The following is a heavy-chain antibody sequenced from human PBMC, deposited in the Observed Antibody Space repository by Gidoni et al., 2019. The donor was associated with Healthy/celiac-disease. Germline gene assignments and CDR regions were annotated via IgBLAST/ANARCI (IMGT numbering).Heavy chain of an antibody. D-gene: IGHD3-22*01. J-gene: IGHJ6*02. Sequence: EVQLVQSGAEVKKPGESLKISCKGSGYSFTRYWIGWWRQRPGKGLEWMGIIYPGDADTGYSPSLQGQVTISADESISTAYLQWSGLKASDTAMYYCARQGGDYYDSSGYYYNYYYGMDVWGQGTTVTVSS. V-gene: IGHV5-51*01. CDR3: ARQGGDYYDSSGYYYNYYYGMDV. CDR2: IYPGDADT. CDR1: GYSFTRYW.